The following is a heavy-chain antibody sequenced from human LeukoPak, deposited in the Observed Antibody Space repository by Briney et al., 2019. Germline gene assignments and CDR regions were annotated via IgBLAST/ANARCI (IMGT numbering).Heavy chain of an antibody. CDR1: GFIFTNYA. D-gene: IGHD3-10*01. CDR3: ARDPGSL. J-gene: IGHJ4*02. CDR2: ITSSSAYI. V-gene: IGHV3-21*04. Sequence: GGSLRLSCAASGFIFTNYAMNWVRQAPGKGLEWVSSITSSSAYIYYADSVKGRFTISRDNAKNSLYLQMNSLRAEDTAVYYCARDPGSLWGQGTLVTVSS.